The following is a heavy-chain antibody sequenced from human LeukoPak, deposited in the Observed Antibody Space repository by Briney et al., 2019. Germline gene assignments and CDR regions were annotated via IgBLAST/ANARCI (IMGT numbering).Heavy chain of an antibody. D-gene: IGHD1-1*01. CDR1: GGSISSSSYY. J-gene: IGHJ4*02. V-gene: IGHV4-39*01. CDR2: IYYSGST. CDR3: ARRGGYNWNENFDY. Sequence: SETLSLTCTVSGGSISSSSYYWGWIRQPPGKGLEWIGSIYYSGSTYYNPSLKSRVTISIDTSKNQFSLKLSSVTAADTAVYYCARRGGYNWNENFDYWGQGTLVNVSS.